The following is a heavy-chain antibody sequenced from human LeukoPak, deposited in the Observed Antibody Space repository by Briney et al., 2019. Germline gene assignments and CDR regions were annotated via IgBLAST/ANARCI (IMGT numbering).Heavy chain of an antibody. CDR1: GYTFTGYY. CDR2: INPNSGGT. V-gene: IGHV1-2*02. D-gene: IGHD1-14*01. CDR3: AGERTGYNPTDEAFDY. J-gene: IGHJ4*02. Sequence: ASVKVSCKASGYTFTGYYMHWVRQAPGQGLEWMGWINPNSGGTNYAQKFQGRVTMTRDTSISTAYMELSRLRSDDTAVYYCAGERTGYNPTDEAFDYWGQGTLVTVSS.